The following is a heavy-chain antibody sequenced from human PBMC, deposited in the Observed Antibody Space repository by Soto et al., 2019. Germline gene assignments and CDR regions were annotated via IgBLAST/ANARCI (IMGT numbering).Heavy chain of an antibody. CDR1: GFTFSTYN. D-gene: IGHD1-26*01. CDR2: INGRGNYI. V-gene: IGHV3-21*01. J-gene: IGHJ4*02. CDR3: AREDGIEGATSAFGC. Sequence: GGSLRLSCAASGFTFSTYNMNWVRQAPGKGLEWVSSINGRGNYIYYTDAVKGRFTISRDNAKTSLYLQMNSLRAEDTAVYYCAREDGIEGATSAFGCWGQETL.